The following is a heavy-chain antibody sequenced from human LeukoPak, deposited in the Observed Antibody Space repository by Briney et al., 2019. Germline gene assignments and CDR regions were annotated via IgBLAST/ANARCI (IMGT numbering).Heavy chain of an antibody. J-gene: IGHJ2*01. CDR2: IDPSDSYT. V-gene: IGHV5-10-1*01. CDR3: ARAPWGSEWYFDL. D-gene: IGHD7-27*01. CDR1: GYSFTSYW. Sequence: GESLKISCKGSGYSFTSYWIGWVRQMPGKGLEWMGRIDPSDSYTNYSPSFQGHVTISADKSISTAYLQWSSLKASDTAMYYCARAPWGSEWYFDLWGRGTLVTVSS.